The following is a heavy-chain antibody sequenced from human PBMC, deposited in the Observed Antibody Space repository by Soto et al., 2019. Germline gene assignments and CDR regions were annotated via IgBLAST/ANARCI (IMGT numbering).Heavy chain of an antibody. CDR1: GYTFTSYY. CDR2: INPSGGST. CDR3: ARDRIVVVPAATSITNYYYYYYGMDV. V-gene: IGHV1-46*01. D-gene: IGHD2-2*01. Sequence: ASVKVSCKASGYTFTSYYMHWVRQAPGQGLEWMGIINPSGGSTSYAQKFQGRVTMTRDTSTSTVYMELSSLRSEDTAVYYCARDRIVVVPAATSITNYYYYYYGMDVWGQGTTVTV. J-gene: IGHJ6*02.